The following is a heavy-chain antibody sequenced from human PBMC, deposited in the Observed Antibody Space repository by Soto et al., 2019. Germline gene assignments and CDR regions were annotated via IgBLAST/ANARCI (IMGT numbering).Heavy chain of an antibody. CDR2: ISGRDSSA. Sequence: GGSLRLSCAASGFTFSNYAMNWVRQAPGQGLEWVSAISGRDSSAYYADSVKGRFTISRDDFRNTLYLQMNSLRVEDTAVYFCARDHGGYFDRTGYYPMDYWGRGTLVTVSS. CDR3: ARDHGGYFDRTGYYPMDY. CDR1: GFTFSNYA. V-gene: IGHV3-23*01. J-gene: IGHJ4*02. D-gene: IGHD3-22*01.